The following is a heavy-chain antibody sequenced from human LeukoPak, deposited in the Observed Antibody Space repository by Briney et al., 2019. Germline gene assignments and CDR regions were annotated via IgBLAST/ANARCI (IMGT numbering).Heavy chain of an antibody. CDR2: ISGDGGST. CDR1: GFTFDDYA. V-gene: IGHV3-43*02. CDR3: AEELWFGEFSGVFDY. D-gene: IGHD3-10*01. J-gene: IGHJ4*02. Sequence: GGSLRLSCAASGFTFDDYAMHWVRQAPGKGLEWVSLISGDGGSTYYADSVKGRFTISRDNSKNSLYLQMNSLRTEDTALYYCAEELWFGEFSGVFDYWGQGTLVTVSS.